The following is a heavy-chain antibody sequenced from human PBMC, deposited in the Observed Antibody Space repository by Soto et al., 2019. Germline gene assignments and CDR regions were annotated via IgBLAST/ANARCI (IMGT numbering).Heavy chain of an antibody. CDR1: GYTFTGXY. CDR2: INPNSGGT. J-gene: IGHJ4*02. CDR3: ANLYYGDDY. Sequence: VXXSCKASGYTFTGXYVHWVRKAPGQGLEWMGWINPNSGGTNYAQKFQGRVTMTRETSISTAYMELSRMRYDDTAVYYCANLYYGDDYWGQGALGTVSS. V-gene: IGHV1-2*02. D-gene: IGHD4-17*01.